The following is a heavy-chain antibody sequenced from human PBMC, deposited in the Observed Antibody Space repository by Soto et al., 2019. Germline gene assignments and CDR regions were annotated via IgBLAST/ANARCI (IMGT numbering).Heavy chain of an antibody. CDR2: ISYDGSNK. V-gene: IGHV3-30-3*01. Sequence: QVQLVESGGGVVLPGTSLRLSCAASGFSFSSYAMHWVRQAPGKGLEWVAIISYDGSNKYYADSVKGRFIISRDKSTNTVYLQMHRLKAADTAVYYCARNLRLGDTFGYNDFSDDALDIWGQGTMVTVPS. J-gene: IGHJ3*02. CDR1: GFSFSSYA. CDR3: ARNLRLGDTFGYNDFSDDALDI. D-gene: IGHD3-3*01.